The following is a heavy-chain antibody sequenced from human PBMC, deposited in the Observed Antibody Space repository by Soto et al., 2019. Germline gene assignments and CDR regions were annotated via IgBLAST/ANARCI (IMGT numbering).Heavy chain of an antibody. Sequence: GESLKISCKGSGYSFAGYWITWVRQKPGKGLEWMGRIDPSDSQTYYSPSFRGHVTIAVTKSITTVFLQWSSLRASDTAMYYCTRQIYDSDTGPNFQYYFDSWGQGTPVTVSS. J-gene: IGHJ4*02. CDR2: IDPSDSQT. CDR1: GYSFAGYW. D-gene: IGHD3-22*01. V-gene: IGHV5-10-1*01. CDR3: TRQIYDSDTGPNFQYYFDS.